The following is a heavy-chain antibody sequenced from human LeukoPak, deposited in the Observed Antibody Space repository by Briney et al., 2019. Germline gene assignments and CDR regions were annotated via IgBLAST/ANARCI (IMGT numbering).Heavy chain of an antibody. V-gene: IGHV3-7*01. CDR3: ARGYITSGSYAQYYFDY. Sequence: GRSLRLSCAASGFTFSSYGMHWVRQAPGKGLEWVANIKQDGSEKYYVDSVKGRFTISRDNAKNSLYLQMNSLRAEDTAVYYCARGYITSGSYAQYYFDYWGQGTLVTVSS. CDR2: IKQDGSEK. J-gene: IGHJ4*02. CDR1: GFTFSSYG. D-gene: IGHD1-26*01.